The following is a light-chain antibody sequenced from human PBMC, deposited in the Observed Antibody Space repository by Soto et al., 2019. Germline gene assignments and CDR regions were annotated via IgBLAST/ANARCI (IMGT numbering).Light chain of an antibody. V-gene: IGLV2-14*01. CDR2: EVS. CDR1: SNDGGGYNF. CDR3: SSYTISSTVV. Sequence: QSALTQPASVSGSPGQSITISCTGTSNDGGGYNFVSWYQQHPGKAPKLMIYEVSNRPSGVSNRFSGSKSGNTASLTISGLQAEDEADYYCSSYTISSTVVFGGGTKVTVL. J-gene: IGLJ2*01.